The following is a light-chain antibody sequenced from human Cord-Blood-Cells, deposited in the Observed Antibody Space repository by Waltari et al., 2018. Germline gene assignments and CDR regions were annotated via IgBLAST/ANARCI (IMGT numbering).Light chain of an antibody. Sequence: QAVVTQVPSLTVSPGGTVTLTCGSSTGSVTSGHYPYWFQQTPGQAPRTLIYDTRDKPSWTPARFSGALLGGEAALTLAGAKPADETEYYCLLSYSGAWVFGGGPKLTVL. CDR3: LLSYSGAWV. J-gene: IGLJ3*02. CDR1: TGSVTSGHY. CDR2: DTR. V-gene: IGLV7-46*01.